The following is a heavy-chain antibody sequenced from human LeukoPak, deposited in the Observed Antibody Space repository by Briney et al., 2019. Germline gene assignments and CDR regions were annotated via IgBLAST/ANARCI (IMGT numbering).Heavy chain of an antibody. CDR1: GFIFRSYW. Sequence: GESLRLSCVASGFIFRSYWMSWVRQAPGKGLGWVATIKHDGSETYYVDSVRGRFTISKDNAKNSVILHMNSLRAEDTAIYFCARIGHDLYRTFHFWGNGNLITVSS. J-gene: IGHJ4*01. CDR2: IKHDGSET. D-gene: IGHD1-14*01. V-gene: IGHV3-7*03. CDR3: ARIGHDLYRTFHF.